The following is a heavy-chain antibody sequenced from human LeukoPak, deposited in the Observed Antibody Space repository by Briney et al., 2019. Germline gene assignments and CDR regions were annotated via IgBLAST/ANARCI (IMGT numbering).Heavy chain of an antibody. CDR3: ARDLAPSYYGMDV. CDR2: ISYDGSNK. CDR1: GFTFSSYG. D-gene: IGHD2-15*01. Sequence: PGRSLRLSCAASGFTFSSYGMHWVRQAPGKGLEWVAVISYDGSNKYYADSVKGRFTISRDNSKNTLYLQMNSLRAEDTAVYYCARDLAPSYYGMDVWGQGTTVTVSS. V-gene: IGHV3-30*03. J-gene: IGHJ6*02.